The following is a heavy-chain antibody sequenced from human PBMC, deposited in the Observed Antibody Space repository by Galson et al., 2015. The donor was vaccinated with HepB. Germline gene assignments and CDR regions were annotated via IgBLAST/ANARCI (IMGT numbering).Heavy chain of an antibody. J-gene: IGHJ2*01. Sequence: SCKASGGTFSSYDTSWLRQAPGQGLEWMGGIIPIFGTANYAQKFQGRVTITADESTSTAYMELSSLRSEDTAVYYCARGVVVPAARGYWYFDLWGRGTLVTVSS. CDR1: GGTFSSYD. D-gene: IGHD2-2*01. CDR3: ARGVVVPAARGYWYFDL. V-gene: IGHV1-69*01. CDR2: IIPIFGTA.